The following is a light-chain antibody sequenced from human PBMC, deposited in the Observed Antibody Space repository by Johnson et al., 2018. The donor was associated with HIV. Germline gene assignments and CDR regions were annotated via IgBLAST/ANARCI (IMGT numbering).Light chain of an antibody. CDR3: GTWDNSLSTGV. CDR1: GSNIGNNY. CDR2: DNN. J-gene: IGLJ1*01. V-gene: IGLV1-51*01. Sequence: QSVLTQPPSVSAAPGQKVTISCSGSGSNIGNNYVSWYQQLPGTAPKLLIYDNNKRPSGIPDRFSGSKSGTSATLGITGLQTGDEADYYCGTWDNSLSTGVFGTWTQVTVL.